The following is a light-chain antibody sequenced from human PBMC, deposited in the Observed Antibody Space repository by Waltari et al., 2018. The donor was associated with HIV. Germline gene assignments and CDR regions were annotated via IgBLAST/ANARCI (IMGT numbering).Light chain of an antibody. CDR3: CSYAGSSTFAV. J-gene: IGLJ3*02. CDR2: EGS. Sequence: QSALTQPASVSGSPGQSITISCTGTSSDVGRYNLVSWYQQHPGKAPKIMIYEGSKRPSGVSNRFSGSKSGNTASLTISGLQAEDEADYCCCSYAGSSTFAVFGGGTKLTVL. V-gene: IGLV2-23*03. CDR1: SSDVGRYNL.